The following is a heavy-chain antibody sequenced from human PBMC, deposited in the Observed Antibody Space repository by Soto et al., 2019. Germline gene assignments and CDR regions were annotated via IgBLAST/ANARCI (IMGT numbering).Heavy chain of an antibody. J-gene: IGHJ4*01. CDR3: TSDSFSSTTVARFDD. CDR2: IKSKAAGGTT. CDR1: GFTFTDAW. D-gene: IGHD4-4*01. Sequence: EVQLVASVGDLVKPGGSLRLSCAASGFTFTDAWINWFRQAPGKGLEWVGRIKSKAAGGTTDFAEPVKGRFALSRDDSYIMVNLQMHLLKLEVIAFYDCTSDSFSSTTVARFDDWGHGTLVIVSS. V-gene: IGHV3-15*07.